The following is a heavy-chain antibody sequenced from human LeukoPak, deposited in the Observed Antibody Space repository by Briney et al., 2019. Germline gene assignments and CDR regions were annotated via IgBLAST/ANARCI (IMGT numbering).Heavy chain of an antibody. V-gene: IGHV4-61*08. CDR3: ARLADSQLADY. CDR2: TYYSGST. D-gene: IGHD6-13*01. Sequence: PSQTLSLTCTVSGGSISSGGYYWSWIRQPPGKGLEWIGYTYYSGSTNYNPSLKSRVTISVDTSKNQFSLKLSSVTAADTAVYYSARLADSQLADYWGQGTLVTVSS. J-gene: IGHJ4*02. CDR1: GGSISSGGYY.